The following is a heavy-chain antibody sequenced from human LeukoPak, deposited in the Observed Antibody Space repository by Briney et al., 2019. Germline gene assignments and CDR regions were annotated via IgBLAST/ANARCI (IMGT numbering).Heavy chain of an antibody. J-gene: IGHJ4*02. D-gene: IGHD2-15*01. CDR1: GFTFSSYA. V-gene: IGHV3-30-3*01. CDR3: ARALVGYCSGGSCSKTPPDY. CDR2: ISYDGSNK. Sequence: PGGSLRLSCAASGFTFSSYAMHWVRQAPGKGLEWVAVISYDGSNKYYADSVKGRFTISRDNSKNTLYLQMNSLRAEDTAVYYCARALVGYCSGGSCSKTPPDYWGQGTLVTVSS.